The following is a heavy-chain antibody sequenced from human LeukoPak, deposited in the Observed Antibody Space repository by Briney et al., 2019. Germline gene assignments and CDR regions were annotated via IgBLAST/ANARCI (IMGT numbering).Heavy chain of an antibody. V-gene: IGHV3-33*01. CDR1: GFSFSNYA. Sequence: PGRSLRLSCAASGFSFSNYAMHWVRQAPGKGLEWVAVIWYDGSNKYYTDSVKGRFTISRDNSRLTRDVQMTSLRAEDTAVYYCAREYGSGSYYNVAFDDWGQRSLVTVHS. J-gene: IGHJ4*02. CDR3: AREYGSGSYYNVAFDD. CDR2: IWYDGSNK. D-gene: IGHD3-10*01.